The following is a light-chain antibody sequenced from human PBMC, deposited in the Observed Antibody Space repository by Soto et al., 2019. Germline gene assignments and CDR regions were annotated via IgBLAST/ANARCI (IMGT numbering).Light chain of an antibody. CDR3: AAWDDRLSDLL. V-gene: IGLV1-44*01. J-gene: IGLJ2*01. CDR2: SNY. CDR1: NSNIGSNP. Sequence: QSALTQPPSASGTPGQRVTMSCSGSNSNIGSNPVHWYQQFPGTAPKVLIYSNYQRPSGVPDRFSGSKSGTSASLAISGLQSEDEADYYCAAWDDRLSDLLFGGGTKVTVL.